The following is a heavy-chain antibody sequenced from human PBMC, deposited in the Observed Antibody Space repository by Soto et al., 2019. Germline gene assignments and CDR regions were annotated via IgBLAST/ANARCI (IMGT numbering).Heavy chain of an antibody. CDR1: GFTFSGSA. CDR2: IRSKANSYAT. CDR3: TRLSIAVAGTKDYYYYYGMDV. V-gene: IGHV3-73*01. D-gene: IGHD6-19*01. J-gene: IGHJ6*02. Sequence: GGSLRLSCAASGFTFSGSAMHWVRQASGKGLEWVGRIRSKANSYATAHAASVKGRFTISRDDSKNTAYLQMNSLKTEDTAVYYCTRLSIAVAGTKDYYYYYGMDVWGQGTTVTVSS.